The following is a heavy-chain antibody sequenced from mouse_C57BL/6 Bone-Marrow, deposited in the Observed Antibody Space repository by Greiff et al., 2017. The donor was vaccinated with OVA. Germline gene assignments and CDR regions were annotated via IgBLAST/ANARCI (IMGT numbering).Heavy chain of an antibody. CDR2: ISSGGSYT. CDR3: ARHVDYGSFFDY. J-gene: IGHJ2*01. CDR1: GFTFSSYG. Sequence: EVKVVESGGDLVKPGGSLKLSCAASGFTFSSYGMSWVRQTPDKRLEWVATISSGGSYTYYPDSVKGRFTISRDKAKNTLYLQMSSLKSEDTAMYYCARHVDYGSFFDYWGQGTTLTVSS. D-gene: IGHD1-1*01. V-gene: IGHV5-6*01.